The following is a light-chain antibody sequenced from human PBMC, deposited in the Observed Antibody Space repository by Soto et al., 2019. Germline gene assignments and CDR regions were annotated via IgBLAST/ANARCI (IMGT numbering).Light chain of an antibody. CDR2: GVS. CDR3: QQYNNWPLT. CDR1: QSVSSN. Sequence: EIVMTQSPATLSVSPGERATLSCRASQSVSSNLAWYQQKPGQAPRLLIYGVSTRATGIPVRFSGSGSGTEFTLTISSLQSEDFAVYYCQQYNNWPLTFGGGTEVEI. V-gene: IGKV3-15*01. J-gene: IGKJ4*01.